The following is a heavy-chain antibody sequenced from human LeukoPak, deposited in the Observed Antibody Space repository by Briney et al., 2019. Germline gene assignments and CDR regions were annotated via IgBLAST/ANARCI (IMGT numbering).Heavy chain of an antibody. V-gene: IGHV4-61*02. CDR2: IYTSGST. CDR3: ARGDSSGYYGFYYYYMDV. D-gene: IGHD3-22*01. CDR1: GGSISSGSYY. Sequence: SQTLSLTCTVSGGSISSGSYYWSWIRQPAGKGLEWIGRIYTSGSTNYNPSLKSRVTISVDTSKNQFSLKLSSVTAADTAVYYCARGDSSGYYGFYYYYMDVWGKGTTVTVSS. J-gene: IGHJ6*03.